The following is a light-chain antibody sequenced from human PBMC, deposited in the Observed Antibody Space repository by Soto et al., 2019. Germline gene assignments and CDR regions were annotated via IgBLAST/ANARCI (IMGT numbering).Light chain of an antibody. CDR1: SSNIGSTYD. J-gene: IGLJ1*01. CDR2: GNT. Sequence: SVLTQPPSVSAAPGQRVTISCTGSSSNIGSTYDVQWYQQLPGTAPKLLIHGNTDRPSGVPDRFSGSKSGTSASLAITGLQADDEADYYCQSYDDSLSVHYVFGTGTKVTVL. V-gene: IGLV1-40*01. CDR3: QSYDDSLSVHYV.